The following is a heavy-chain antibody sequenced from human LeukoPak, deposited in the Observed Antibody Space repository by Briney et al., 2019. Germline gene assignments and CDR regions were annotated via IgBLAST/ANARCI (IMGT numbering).Heavy chain of an antibody. CDR2: MFHTGST. CDR1: GGSISSSNW. D-gene: IGHD3-10*01. J-gene: IGHJ4*02. CDR3: ARGPRGVGYYFDY. V-gene: IGHV4-4*02. Sequence: SETLPLTCAVSGGSISSSNWWSWVRQPPGKGLEWIGEMFHTGSTNYNPSLMSRVTISVDKSKNQFSLKLSSVTAADTAVYYCARGPRGVGYYFDYWGQGILVTVSS.